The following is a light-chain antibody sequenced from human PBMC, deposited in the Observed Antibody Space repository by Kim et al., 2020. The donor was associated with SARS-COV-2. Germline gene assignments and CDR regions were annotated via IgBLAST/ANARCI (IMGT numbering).Light chain of an antibody. J-gene: IGKJ2*01. Sequence: DIQMTQSPSTLSASVGDRVTITCRASQSVSSWLAWYQQKPGKAPKLLIYKASTLEGGVPSRFSGRGSGTEFTLTINNLQPDDFATYSCQQYDSHPYTFGQGTKLEI. V-gene: IGKV1-5*03. CDR1: QSVSSW. CDR3: QQYDSHPYT. CDR2: KAS.